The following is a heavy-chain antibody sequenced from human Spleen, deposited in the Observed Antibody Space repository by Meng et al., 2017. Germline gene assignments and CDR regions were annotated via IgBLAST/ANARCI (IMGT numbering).Heavy chain of an antibody. CDR2: INHSGRT. V-gene: IGHV4-34*01. J-gene: IGHJ4*02. Sequence: RQWESGLLMPSGTLSLTCALYGGFFSGYYWSWIRQSSGKGLEWIGEINHSGRTYYNPSLKSRVTISVDTSKDQFSLQLSSVTAADTAVYFCARGGVTTVTSFNSWGQGTLVTVSS. CDR3: ARGGVTTVTSFNS. D-gene: IGHD4-17*01. CDR1: GGFFSGYY.